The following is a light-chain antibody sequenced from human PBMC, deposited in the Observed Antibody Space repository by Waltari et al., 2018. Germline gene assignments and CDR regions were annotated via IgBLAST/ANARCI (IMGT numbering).Light chain of an antibody. CDR2: EVN. CDR3: SSYTTHTPVV. V-gene: IGLV2-23*02. CDR1: SNDVGLYNL. J-gene: IGLJ3*02. Sequence: QSALTQPASVSGSPGQSITISCTGTSNDVGLYNLVSWYQHHPGKVPTHIIYEVNRRPSGVSTRLSGSKSGHTASLTVSGLLAEDEADYFCSSYTTHTPVVFGGGTKRTVL.